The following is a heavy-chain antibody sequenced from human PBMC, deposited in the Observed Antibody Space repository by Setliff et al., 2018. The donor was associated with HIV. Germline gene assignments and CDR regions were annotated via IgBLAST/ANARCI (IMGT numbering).Heavy chain of an antibody. CDR1: GYSISSGDY. Sequence: PSETLSLTCTVSGYSISSGDYWGWSRRPAGKGLEWIGSIYHGGSTYYNPSLKSRVTISVDTSKNPLSLKLRSVTAADTAVYYCAGEGGAGRGSYCDPWGQGTLVNAFS. CDR2: IYHGGST. J-gene: IGHJ5*02. D-gene: IGHD1-26*01. CDR3: AGEGGAGRGSYCDP. V-gene: IGHV4-38-2*02.